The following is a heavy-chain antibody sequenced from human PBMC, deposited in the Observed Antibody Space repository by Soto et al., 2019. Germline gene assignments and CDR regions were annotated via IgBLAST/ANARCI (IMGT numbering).Heavy chain of an antibody. CDR3: ARRRSSGSPYDY. CDR2: IYYSGST. CDR1: GGSISSSSYY. Sequence: SETLSLTCTVSGGSISSSSYYWGWIRQPPGKGLEWIGSIYYSGSTYYNPSLKSRVTISVDTSKNQFSLKLSSVTAADTAVYYCARRRSSGSPYDYWGQGTLVTVSS. V-gene: IGHV4-39*01. J-gene: IGHJ4*02. D-gene: IGHD6-19*01.